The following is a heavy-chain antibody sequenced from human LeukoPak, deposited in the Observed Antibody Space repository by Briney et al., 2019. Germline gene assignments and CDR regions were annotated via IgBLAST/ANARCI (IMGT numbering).Heavy chain of an antibody. Sequence: SGPTLVKPTQTLTLTCTLSGFSLSTSGVGVGWIRQPPGKALEWLALIYWDDDKRYSPSLKSRLTITKDTSKNQVVLTMTNMDPVDTATYYCANRRGYDFWSGYLDSWGQGTLVTVSS. V-gene: IGHV2-5*02. CDR2: IYWDDDK. CDR1: GFSLSTSGVG. CDR3: ANRRGYDFWSGYLDS. J-gene: IGHJ4*02. D-gene: IGHD3-3*01.